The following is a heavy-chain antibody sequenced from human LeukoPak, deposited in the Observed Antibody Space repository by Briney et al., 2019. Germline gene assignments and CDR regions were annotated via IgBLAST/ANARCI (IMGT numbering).Heavy chain of an antibody. CDR3: ARDDADLGSSWYGSAF. CDR2: MKRDGSEI. V-gene: IGHV3-7*03. CDR1: GFTFSTYW. Sequence: PGGSLRLSCSASGFTFSTYWMSWVRQAPGKGLEWVANMKRDGSEIYYVDSVRGRFTISRDNARNSLYLQMNSLRAEDTAVYYCARDDADLGSSWYGSAFWGQGTLVTVSS. D-gene: IGHD6-13*01. J-gene: IGHJ4*02.